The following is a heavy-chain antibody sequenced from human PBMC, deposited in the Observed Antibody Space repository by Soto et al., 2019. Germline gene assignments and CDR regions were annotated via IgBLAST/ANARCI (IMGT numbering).Heavy chain of an antibody. V-gene: IGHV3-30*18. CDR3: AKGTMARGLMRYYYGMDV. CDR1: GFTFSSYG. CDR2: ISYDGNNK. J-gene: IGHJ6*02. Sequence: GGSLRLSCITSGFTFSSYGIHWVRQAPGKGLEWVAFISYDGNNKFYVDSVKGRFTISRDNSKKTLFLEMSSLRAEDTAVYYCAKGTMARGLMRYYYGMDVWGQGTTVTVSS. D-gene: IGHD3-10*01.